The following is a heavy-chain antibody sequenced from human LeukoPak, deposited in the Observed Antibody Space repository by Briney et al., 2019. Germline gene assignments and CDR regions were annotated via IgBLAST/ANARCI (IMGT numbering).Heavy chain of an antibody. J-gene: IGHJ3*02. CDR3: ARGGRWELPRPYAFDI. Sequence: ASVKVSCKASGYTFTTYAMNWVRQAPGQGLEWMGWINTNTGNPTYAQGFTGRFVFSLDTSVSTAYLQISSLKADDTAVYYCARGGRWELPRPYAFDIWGQGTMVTVSS. CDR1: GYTFTTYA. V-gene: IGHV7-4-1*02. D-gene: IGHD1-26*01. CDR2: INTNTGNP.